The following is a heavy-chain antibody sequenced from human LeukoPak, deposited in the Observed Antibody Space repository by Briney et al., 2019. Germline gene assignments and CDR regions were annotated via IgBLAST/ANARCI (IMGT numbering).Heavy chain of an antibody. V-gene: IGHV3-21*01. CDR1: GFTFSSYS. D-gene: IGHD3-16*01. CDR2: ISSSSSYI. J-gene: IGHJ3*02. Sequence: GGSLRPSCAASGFTFSSYSMNWVRQAPGKGLEWVSSISSSSSYIYYADSVKGRFTISRDNAKNSLYLQMNSLRAEDTAVYYCASPQEGGDAFDIWGQGTLVTVSS. CDR3: ASPQEGGDAFDI.